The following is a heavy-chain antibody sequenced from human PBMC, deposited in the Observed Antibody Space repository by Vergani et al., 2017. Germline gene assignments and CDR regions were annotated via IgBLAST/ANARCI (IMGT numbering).Heavy chain of an antibody. D-gene: IGHD2-8*02. CDR3: VRTEYCTGIACNTRFDS. J-gene: IGHJ5*01. V-gene: IGHV3-7*01. CDR2: IKQDGSEK. CDR1: GFTFSSYW. Sequence: EVQLVESGGGLVQPGGSLRLSCAASGFTFSSYWMSWVRQAPGKGLEWVANIKQDGSEKYYVDSVKGRFTISRDNAKNSLYLQMNNLRADDAGVYYCVRTEYCTGIACNTRFDSWGQGALVTVSS.